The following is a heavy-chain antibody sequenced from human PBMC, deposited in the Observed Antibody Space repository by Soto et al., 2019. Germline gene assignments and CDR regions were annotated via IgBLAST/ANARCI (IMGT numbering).Heavy chain of an antibody. J-gene: IGHJ6*02. D-gene: IGHD6-6*01. CDR3: AKIPWGSSSSISYYYYGMDV. Sequence: GGSLRLSCAASGFTFSSYGMHWVRQAPGKGLEWVAVISYDGSNKYYADSVKGRFTISRDNSKNTLYLQMNSLRAEDTAVYYCAKIPWGSSSSISYYYYGMDVWGQGTTVTVSS. CDR2: ISYDGSNK. CDR1: GFTFSSYG. V-gene: IGHV3-30*18.